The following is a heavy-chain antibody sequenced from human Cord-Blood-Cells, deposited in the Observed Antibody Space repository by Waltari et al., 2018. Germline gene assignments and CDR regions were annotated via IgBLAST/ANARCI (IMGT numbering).Heavy chain of an antibody. CDR1: GFSLSTSGMR. CDR2: IDWEDDK. V-gene: IGHV2-70*04. Sequence: QVTLKESGPALVKPTQTLTLTCTFSGFSLSTSGMRVSWIRQPPGKALEWLSRIDWEDDKFYRPSPKTRLTNSKDTSKNQVVLTMTNMDPVDKATYYRARSYFSRRFMEYYFDYWGQGTLVTLSS. D-gene: IGHD3-3*01. J-gene: IGHJ4*02. CDR3: ARSYFSRRFMEYYFDY.